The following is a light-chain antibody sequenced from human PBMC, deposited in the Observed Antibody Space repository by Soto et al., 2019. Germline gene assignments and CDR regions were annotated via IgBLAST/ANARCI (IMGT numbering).Light chain of an antibody. CDR2: GAS. CDR1: QSIFTN. CDR3: QQYNNWPYT. J-gene: IGKJ2*01. V-gene: IGKV3-15*01. Sequence: EVVMTQSPATLSVSPGERVTLSCSASQSIFTNLAWSHHKPGQAPRLLIYGASTRATGFPARFSGSGSGTEFTLTISSLQSEDFAVYYCQQYNNWPYTFGQGTKLEIK.